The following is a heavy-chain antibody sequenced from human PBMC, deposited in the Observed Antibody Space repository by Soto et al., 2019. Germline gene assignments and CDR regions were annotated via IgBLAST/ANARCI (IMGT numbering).Heavy chain of an antibody. J-gene: IGHJ4*02. CDR1: GFTFSNAW. Sequence: PGGSLRLSCAASGFTFSNAWMNWVRQAPGKGLEWVGLIKSKTDGGTIDYPAPVKGRFIISRYDSRTTLYLQMNSLKTEDTAVYYCTTAHPRGPDYWGQGTLVTVSS. D-gene: IGHD5-12*01. CDR2: IKSKTDGGTI. V-gene: IGHV3-15*01. CDR3: TTAHPRGPDY.